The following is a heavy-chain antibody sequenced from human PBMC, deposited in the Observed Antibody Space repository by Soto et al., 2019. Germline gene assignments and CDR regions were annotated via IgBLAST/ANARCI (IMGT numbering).Heavy chain of an antibody. V-gene: IGHV3-21*01. CDR2: ISSSSSYI. Sequence: EVQLVESGGGLVKPGGSLRLSCAASGFTFSSYSMNWVRQAPGKGLEWVSSISSSSSYIYYADSVKGRFTISRDNAKNSLYLQMNSRRAEDTAVYYWVRVVVVPAAGIDYWGQGPLVTVSS. CDR1: GFTFSSYS. CDR3: VRVVVVPAAGIDY. J-gene: IGHJ4*02. D-gene: IGHD2-2*01.